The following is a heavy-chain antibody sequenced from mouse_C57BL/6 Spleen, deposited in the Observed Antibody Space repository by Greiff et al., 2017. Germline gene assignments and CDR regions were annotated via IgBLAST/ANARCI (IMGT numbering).Heavy chain of an antibody. CDR2: INPNNGGT. V-gene: IGHV1-18*01. CDR3: AGGMNQLGRGTWFAY. CDR1: GYTFTDYN. J-gene: IGHJ3*01. D-gene: IGHD4-1*01. Sequence: VQLKQSGPELVKPGASVTIPCKASGYTFTDYNMAWVKQSPGKSLEWIGDINPNNGGTISNQKFTGKATLTVDTSSSTAYIEIRSLTSEDTAVYYGAGGMNQLGRGTWFAYWGQGTLVTVSA.